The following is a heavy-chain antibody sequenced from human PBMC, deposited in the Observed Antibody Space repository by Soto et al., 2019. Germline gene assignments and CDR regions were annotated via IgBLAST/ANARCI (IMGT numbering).Heavy chain of an antibody. D-gene: IGHD1-7*01. V-gene: IGHV4-39*01. CDR2: IYYSGST. J-gene: IGHJ6*03. CDR3: ARLIWNWTPYYYYYMDV. CDR1: GGSISSSSYY. Sequence: SETLSLTCTVSGGSISSSSYYWGWIRQPPGKGLEWIGSIYYSGSTYYNPSLKSRVTISVDTSKNQFSLKLSSVTAADTAVYYCARLIWNWTPYYYYYMDVWGKGTTVTVSS.